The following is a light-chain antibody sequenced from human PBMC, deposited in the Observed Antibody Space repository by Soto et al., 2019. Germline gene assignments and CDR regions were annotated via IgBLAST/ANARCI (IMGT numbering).Light chain of an antibody. Sequence: QSALTQPPSASGSPGQSVTISCTGTSSDVGAYKFVSWYQLHPGKAPKLMIYEVNVRPSGVPDRFSGSKSGNTASLTVSALQVEDEADYYCSSYGGRSNLVFGGGTKLTVL. V-gene: IGLV2-8*01. J-gene: IGLJ2*01. CDR3: SSYGGRSNLV. CDR2: EVN. CDR1: SSDVGAYKF.